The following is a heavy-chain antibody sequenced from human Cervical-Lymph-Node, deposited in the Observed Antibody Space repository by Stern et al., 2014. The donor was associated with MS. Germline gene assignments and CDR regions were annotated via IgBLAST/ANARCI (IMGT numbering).Heavy chain of an antibody. J-gene: IGHJ4*02. CDR2: IYYSGST. CDR1: GGSISSYY. CDR3: ARVSSDDSSGYYPDY. V-gene: IGHV4-59*01. D-gene: IGHD3-22*01. Sequence: QLQLQESGPGLVKPSETLSLTCTVSGGSISSYYWSWIRQPPGKGLEWIGYIYYSGSTNYNPSLKSRVTISVDTSKNQFSLKLSSVTAADTAVYYCARVSSDDSSGYYPDYWGQGTLVTVSS.